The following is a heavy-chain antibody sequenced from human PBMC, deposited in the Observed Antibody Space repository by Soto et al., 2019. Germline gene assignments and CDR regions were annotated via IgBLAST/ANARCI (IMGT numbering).Heavy chain of an antibody. J-gene: IGHJ6*03. Sequence: EVQLVESGGGLVQPGRSLRLSCAASGFTFDDYAMHWVRQAPGKGLEWVSGISWNSGSIGYADSVKGRFTISRDNAKNSLYLQMNSLRAEDTALYYRAKDGYCSGGSCYTSWYYYYYMDVWGKGTTVTVSS. V-gene: IGHV3-9*01. CDR1: GFTFDDYA. D-gene: IGHD2-15*01. CDR2: ISWNSGSI. CDR3: AKDGYCSGGSCYTSWYYYYYMDV.